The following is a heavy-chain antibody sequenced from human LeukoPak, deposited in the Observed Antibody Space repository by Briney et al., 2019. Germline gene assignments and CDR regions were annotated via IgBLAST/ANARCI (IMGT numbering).Heavy chain of an antibody. D-gene: IGHD6-19*01. Sequence: ASVKVSFKASGYTFTNFPIHWLRQAPGQRPEWVGWINGVNGNAKYSQNYQGRVTITRDTSANTVYMELSSLRSEDTAVYYCARESGSGWYYLDWGQGTLVTVSS. CDR3: ARESGSGWYYLD. V-gene: IGHV1-3*01. J-gene: IGHJ4*02. CDR2: INGVNGNA. CDR1: GYTFTNFP.